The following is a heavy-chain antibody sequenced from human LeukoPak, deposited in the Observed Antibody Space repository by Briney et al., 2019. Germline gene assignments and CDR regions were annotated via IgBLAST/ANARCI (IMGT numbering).Heavy chain of an antibody. CDR3: ARSTRSSALRT. Sequence: SETLSLTCTVSGGSMNSHYWSWIRQPPGKGLEWIGYIFYSGSTNYKPSLKSRVTISVDRSQNQFSLRLSSVTAADTAVYFCARSTRSSALRTWSQGTLVTVSS. CDR1: GGSMNSHY. J-gene: IGHJ4*02. V-gene: IGHV4-59*11. D-gene: IGHD2-15*01. CDR2: IFYSGST.